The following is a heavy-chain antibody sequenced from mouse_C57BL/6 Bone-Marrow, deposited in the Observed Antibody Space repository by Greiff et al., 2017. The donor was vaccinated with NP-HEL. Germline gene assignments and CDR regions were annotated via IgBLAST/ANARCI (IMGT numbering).Heavy chain of an antibody. CDR2: IYPRSGNT. D-gene: IGHD2-4*01. CDR3: ASPHYDYPYWYFDV. Sequence: VKLQESGAELARPGASVKLSCKASGYTFTSYGISWVKQRTGQGLEWIGEIYPRSGNTYYNEKFKGKATLTADKSSSTAYMELRSLTSEDSAVYFCASPHYDYPYWYFDVWGTGTTVTVSS. CDR1: GYTFTSYG. J-gene: IGHJ1*03. V-gene: IGHV1-81*01.